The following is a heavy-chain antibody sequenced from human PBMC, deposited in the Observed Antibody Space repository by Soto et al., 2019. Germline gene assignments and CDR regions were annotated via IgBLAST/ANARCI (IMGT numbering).Heavy chain of an antibody. Sequence: PGGSLRLSCAASGFSFYIFAMNWVRQAPGKGLEWVAVISYDGSNKYYADSVKGRFTISRDNSKNTLYLQMNSLRAEDTAVYYCARGGIPFTFDYWGQGTLVTVSS. CDR1: GFSFYIFA. D-gene: IGHD1-26*01. CDR3: ARGGIPFTFDY. J-gene: IGHJ4*02. CDR2: ISYDGSNK. V-gene: IGHV3-30-3*01.